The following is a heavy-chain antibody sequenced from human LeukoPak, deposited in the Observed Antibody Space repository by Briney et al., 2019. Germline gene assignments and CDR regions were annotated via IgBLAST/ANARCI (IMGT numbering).Heavy chain of an antibody. CDR1: GGSISSSSYY. J-gene: IGHJ4*02. D-gene: IGHD3-16*01. CDR2: INHSGST. Sequence: PSETLSLTCTVSGGSISSSSYYWSWIRQPPGKGLEWIGEINHSGSTNYNPSLKSRVTISEDTSKNQFSLKLSSVTAADTAVYYCASGGGANVLSFDYWGQGTLVTVSS. V-gene: IGHV4-39*07. CDR3: ASGGGANVLSFDY.